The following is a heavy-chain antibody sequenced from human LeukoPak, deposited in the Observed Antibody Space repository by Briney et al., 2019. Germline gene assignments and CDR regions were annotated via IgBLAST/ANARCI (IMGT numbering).Heavy chain of an antibody. CDR1: GYTFTGYY. CDR2: INPNSGGT. CDR3: ARGHSHSSGWYWGEDY. D-gene: IGHD6-19*01. Sequence: ASVKVSCKASGYTFTGYYMHWVRQAPGQGLEWMGWINPNSGGTNYAQKFQGRVTMTRDTSISTAYMELSSLRSEDTAVYYCARGHSHSSGWYWGEDYWGQGTLVTVSS. J-gene: IGHJ4*02. V-gene: IGHV1-2*02.